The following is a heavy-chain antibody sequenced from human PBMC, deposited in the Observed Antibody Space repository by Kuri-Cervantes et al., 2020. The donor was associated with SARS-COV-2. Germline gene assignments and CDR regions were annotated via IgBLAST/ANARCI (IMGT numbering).Heavy chain of an antibody. D-gene: IGHD5-18*01. J-gene: IGHJ4*02. CDR3: ARVVFDTAMVYFDY. V-gene: IGHV3-30-3*01. CDR1: GFTFSSYA. CDR2: ISYDGSNK. Sequence: GGSLRLSCAASGFTFSSYAMHWVRQAPGKGLEWVAVISYDGSNKYYADSVKGRFTISRDNSKNTQYLQMNSLRAEDTAVYYCARVVFDTAMVYFDYWGQGTLVTVSS.